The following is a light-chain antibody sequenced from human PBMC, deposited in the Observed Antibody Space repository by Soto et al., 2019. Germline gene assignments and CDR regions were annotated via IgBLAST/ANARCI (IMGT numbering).Light chain of an antibody. Sequence: DIQMTQSPSTLSASVGDRVTITCRASQSISSWLAWYQQKPGKAPNLLIYKASSLESGVPSRFSGSASGTEFTLTISSLQPDDFATSYYQQYNSYPSTFGQGTKVEIK. CDR2: KAS. CDR3: QQYNSYPST. V-gene: IGKV1-5*03. J-gene: IGKJ1*01. CDR1: QSISSW.